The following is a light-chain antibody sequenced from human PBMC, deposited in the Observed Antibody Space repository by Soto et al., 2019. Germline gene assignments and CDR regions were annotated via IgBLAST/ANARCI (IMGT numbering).Light chain of an antibody. CDR1: QSLLHSHGYTY. CDR2: MGS. J-gene: IGKJ4*02. CDR3: MQALQIPLT. V-gene: IGKV2-28*01. Sequence: DIVMTQSPVSLPVTPGEPASISCRSSQSLLHSHGYTYLDWYLQKPGQSPQLLIYMGSTRDYGVTDRVSGSGSDTDFTLKISRVEGEDVGVYYCMQALQIPLTFGGGTKVEIK.